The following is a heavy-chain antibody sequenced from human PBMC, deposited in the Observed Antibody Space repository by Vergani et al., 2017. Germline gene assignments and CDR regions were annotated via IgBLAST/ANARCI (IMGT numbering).Heavy chain of an antibody. V-gene: IGHV5-51*01. J-gene: IGHJ3*01. D-gene: IGHD3-10*01. CDR2: IYPGDSEV. Sequence: EKLLVQSGSETKTPGESLKISCQAFGYIFSNFWIGWVRQRPGRGLEWMGIIYPGDSEVKSNPTFRGQVIFSVDTSVNTAYLQWRSLQASDTATYFCASGGHGSENGGALQLWGQGTNITVSS. CDR1: GYIFSNFW. CDR3: ASGGHGSENGGALQL.